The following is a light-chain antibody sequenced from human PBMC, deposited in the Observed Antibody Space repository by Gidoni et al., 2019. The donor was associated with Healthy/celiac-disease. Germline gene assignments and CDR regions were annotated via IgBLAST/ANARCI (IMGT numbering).Light chain of an antibody. CDR1: QSISSY. V-gene: IGKV1-39*01. Sequence: DIQRTQSPSSLSASVGDRVTITCRASQSISSYLNWYQQKPGKAPKLLIYAASSLQSGGPSRFSGSGSGTDFTFTISSLQPEDFATYYCQQCYSPPRTFGPGTKVEIK. J-gene: IGKJ1*01. CDR2: AAS. CDR3: QQCYSPPRT.